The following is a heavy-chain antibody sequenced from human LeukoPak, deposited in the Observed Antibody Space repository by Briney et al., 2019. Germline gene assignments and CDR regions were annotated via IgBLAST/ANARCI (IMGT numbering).Heavy chain of an antibody. CDR2: IYASGST. CDR1: GGSISSYY. V-gene: IGHV4-4*07. Sequence: KPSETLSLTCTVSGGSISSYYWSWIRQPAGKGLEWIGRIYASGSTNYNPSLMSRVTMSVDTSKNQFSLRLSSVTAADTAVYYCARDRRYASSNYYYYYMDVWGKGTTVTVSS. D-gene: IGHD3-16*01. CDR3: ARDRRYASSNYYYYYMDV. J-gene: IGHJ6*03.